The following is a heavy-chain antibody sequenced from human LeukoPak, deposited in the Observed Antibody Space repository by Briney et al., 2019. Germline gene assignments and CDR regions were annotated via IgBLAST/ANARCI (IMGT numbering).Heavy chain of an antibody. D-gene: IGHD2-2*01. CDR3: ARAHCSTTSCHFDY. V-gene: IGHV3-74*01. J-gene: IGHJ4*02. CDR1: GFTFNSYW. CDR2: INGDGSTT. Sequence: GSLRLSCAASGFTFNSYWMHWVRQAPGKGLVWGSRINGDGSTTSYADSVKGRFTISRDNAKNTLYLQMNSLRAEDTAVYSCARAHCSTTSCHFDYWGQGTLVTVSS.